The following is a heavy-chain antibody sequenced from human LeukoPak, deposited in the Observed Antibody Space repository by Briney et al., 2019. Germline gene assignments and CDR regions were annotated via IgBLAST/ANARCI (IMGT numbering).Heavy chain of an antibody. CDR3: ARRYSRGWPFDH. Sequence: EASVKVSCKVSGYTFTSYGIRWVRQAPGQGLKWMGWISAYNGNTNYAQKLQGRVTMTTDTSTSTAYMELRSLRSDDTAVYYCARRYSRGWPFDHWGQGTLVTVSS. D-gene: IGHD6-19*01. J-gene: IGHJ4*02. CDR1: GYTFTSYG. CDR2: ISAYNGNT. V-gene: IGHV1-18*01.